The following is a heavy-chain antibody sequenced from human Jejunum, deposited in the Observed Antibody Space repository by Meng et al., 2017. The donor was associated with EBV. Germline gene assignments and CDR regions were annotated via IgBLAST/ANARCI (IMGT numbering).Heavy chain of an antibody. CDR1: GYTLSDFG. Sequence: QVLLVQSGTEVKEPGASVKVSCKASGYTLSDFGITWVRQVPGQGLEWMGWTSTDNGNTNSAQKFQGRVTMTTDTSTSTAYMELNSLKSDDTAVYYCATGNYGDYSGSDYWGQGTLVTVSS. CDR2: TSTDNGNT. D-gene: IGHD4-17*01. CDR3: ATGNYGDYSGSDY. J-gene: IGHJ4*02. V-gene: IGHV1-18*04.